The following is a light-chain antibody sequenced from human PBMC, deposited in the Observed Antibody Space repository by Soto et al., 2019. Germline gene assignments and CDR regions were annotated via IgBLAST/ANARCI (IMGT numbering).Light chain of an antibody. CDR2: ESN. Sequence: QSVLTQPPSVSAAPGLKVTISCSGSSSNIGNHYVSWYQQLPGTAPKLLIYESNKRPSGIPDRFSGSKSGTSATLGITGLQTGDEADYYCETWDSSLSVVLFGGGTKLTVL. CDR3: ETWDSSLSVVL. J-gene: IGLJ2*01. CDR1: SSNIGNHY. V-gene: IGLV1-51*01.